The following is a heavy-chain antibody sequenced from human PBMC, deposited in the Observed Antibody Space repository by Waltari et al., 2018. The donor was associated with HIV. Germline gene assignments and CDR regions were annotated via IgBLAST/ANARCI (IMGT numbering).Heavy chain of an antibody. Sequence: QVQLQESGPRLVEPSGTLSLTCAVSGDSISDSYWWSWVRQPSGKGLEWIGEIRHRGSTNCNPSLESRITISVDTSENQFYLKMTSVTAADTAVYYCARGEPVGSGKVGVDYWGQGILVTVSS. CDR2: IRHRGST. V-gene: IGHV4-4*02. CDR1: GDSISDSYW. D-gene: IGHD3-10*01. J-gene: IGHJ4*02. CDR3: ARGEPVGSGKVGVDY.